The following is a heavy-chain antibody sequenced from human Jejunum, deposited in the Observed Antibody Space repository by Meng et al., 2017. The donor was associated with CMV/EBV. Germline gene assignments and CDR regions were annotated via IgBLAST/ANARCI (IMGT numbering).Heavy chain of an antibody. V-gene: IGHV4-59*01. Sequence: SRGSITYNSGSWIRQSARKGLEWIGSVSYSGSTNYNPSLKSRVTISMDMSENQFSLKVTSVTPGDTAVYYCARWSGSGTYPFADYWGQGTLVTVSS. D-gene: IGHD3-10*01. CDR2: VSYSGST. J-gene: IGHJ4*02. CDR1: RGSITYNS. CDR3: ARWSGSGTYPFADY.